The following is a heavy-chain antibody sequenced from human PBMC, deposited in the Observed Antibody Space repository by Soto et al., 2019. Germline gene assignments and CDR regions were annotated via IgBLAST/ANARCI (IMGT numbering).Heavy chain of an antibody. CDR2: ISGSGGSR. J-gene: IGHJ4*02. V-gene: IGHV3-23*01. Sequence: EVQLLESGGGLVQPGGSLSLSCAGSGFTFSNYAMSWVRQAPGKGLEWVSAISGSGGSRYYADSVKGRFTISRDNSKNTLYLQMDSLRAEDTAIYYCAKDPLEQPPTNDYWGQGPLVNVSS. CDR3: AKDPLEQPPTNDY. CDR1: GFTFSNYA. D-gene: IGHD6-13*01.